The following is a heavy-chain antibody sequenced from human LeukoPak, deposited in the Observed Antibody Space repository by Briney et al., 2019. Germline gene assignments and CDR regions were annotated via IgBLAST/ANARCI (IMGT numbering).Heavy chain of an antibody. CDR1: GDIVSSNSAA. Sequence: SQTLSLTCAISGDIVSSNSAAWNWIRQSPSRGLEWLGRTYYRSKWYNDYAVSVKSRVTINPDTSKNQFSLQLNSVTPEDTAVYYCAREVGTVKGPGAFDIWGQGTMVTVSS. V-gene: IGHV6-1*01. D-gene: IGHD1-26*01. J-gene: IGHJ3*02. CDR2: TYYRSKWYN. CDR3: AREVGTVKGPGAFDI.